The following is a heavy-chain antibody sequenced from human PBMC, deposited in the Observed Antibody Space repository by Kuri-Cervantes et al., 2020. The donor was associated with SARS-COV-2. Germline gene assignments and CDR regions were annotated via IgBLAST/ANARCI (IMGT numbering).Heavy chain of an antibody. CDR1: GFTFSDYY. J-gene: IGHJ4*02. D-gene: IGHD3-9*01. CDR3: AKAGRKLRYFDWLLTFDY. CDR2: ISYDGSNK. V-gene: IGHV3-30*18. Sequence: GESLKISCAASGFTFSDYYMSWIRQAPGKGLEWVAVISYDGSNKYYADSVKGRFTISRDNSKNTLYLQMNSLRAEDTAVYYCAKAGRKLRYFDWLLTFDYWGQGTLVTVSS.